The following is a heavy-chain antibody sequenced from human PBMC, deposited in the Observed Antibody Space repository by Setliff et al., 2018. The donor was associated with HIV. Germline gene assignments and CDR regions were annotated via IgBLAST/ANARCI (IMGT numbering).Heavy chain of an antibody. J-gene: IGHJ5*01. CDR2: IYGPGST. CDR3: AKRAVQDGTVTSSNWFES. D-gene: IGHD1-7*01. V-gene: IGHV4-4*09. CDR1: GDSIGTYS. Sequence: PSETQSLTCAVSGDSIGTYSWHWLRQPPGKGLEWIGYIYGPGSTGYNPSLTSRVTMSTDTPNNRFALKLTSVTAADTAVYYCAKRAVQDGTVTSSNWFESWGQGTLVTVSS.